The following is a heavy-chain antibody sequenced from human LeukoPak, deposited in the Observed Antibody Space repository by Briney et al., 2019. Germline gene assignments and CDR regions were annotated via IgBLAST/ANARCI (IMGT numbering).Heavy chain of an antibody. J-gene: IGHJ4*02. Sequence: SETLSLTCSVSGGPISSYYWSWIRQPPGKGLEWIGYIYYSGSTNYNPSLKSRVTISVDMSKNQFSLKLSSVTAADTAVCYCARGGGYSYGSPLDYWGQGTLVTVSS. CDR1: GGPISSYY. CDR3: ARGGGYSYGSPLDY. CDR2: IYYSGST. V-gene: IGHV4-59*01. D-gene: IGHD5-18*01.